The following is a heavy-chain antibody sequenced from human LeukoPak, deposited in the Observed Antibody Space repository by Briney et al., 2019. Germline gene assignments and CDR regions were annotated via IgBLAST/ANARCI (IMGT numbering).Heavy chain of an antibody. V-gene: IGHV4-39*07. D-gene: IGHD3-16*01. Sequence: PSETLSLTCTVSGGSISSSYYWGWIRQPPGKGLEWIGSIYYSGSTYYNPSLKSRVTISVDTSKNQFSLKLSSVTAADTAVYYCARDPSLRPEAFDIWGQGTMVTVSS. CDR3: ARDPSLRPEAFDI. CDR1: GGSISSSYY. J-gene: IGHJ3*02. CDR2: IYYSGST.